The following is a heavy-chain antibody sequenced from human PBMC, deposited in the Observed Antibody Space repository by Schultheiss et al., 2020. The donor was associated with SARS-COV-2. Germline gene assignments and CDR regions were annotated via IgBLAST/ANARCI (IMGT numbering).Heavy chain of an antibody. J-gene: IGHJ6*02. CDR2: ISSSGSTI. CDR3: ARESIVVVTATNYYYYYGMDV. CDR1: GFTFSDYA. Sequence: GGSLRLSCTASGFTFSDYAMSWFRQAPGKGLEWVSYISSSGSTIYYADSVKGRFTISRDNAKNSLYLQMNSLRAEDTAVYYCARESIVVVTATNYYYYYGMDVWGQGTTVTVSS. D-gene: IGHD2-21*02. V-gene: IGHV3-11*01.